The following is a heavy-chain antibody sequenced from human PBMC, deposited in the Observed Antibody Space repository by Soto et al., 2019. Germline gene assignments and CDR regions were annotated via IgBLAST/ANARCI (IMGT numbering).Heavy chain of an antibody. CDR3: ARDVFSSGLSLYSYLDL. V-gene: IGHV6-1*01. CDR1: GDSVSSNSAA. Sequence: SRTLSLTCVISGDSVSSNSAAWNWIRQSPSRGLEWLGRTYYRSKWYSDYAVSVKSRITINPDTSKNQHLLHLHFVTPEDADVYFCARDVFSSGLSLYSYLDLWGSGTLVIVSS. D-gene: IGHD3-22*01. CDR2: TYYRSKWYS. J-gene: IGHJ2*01.